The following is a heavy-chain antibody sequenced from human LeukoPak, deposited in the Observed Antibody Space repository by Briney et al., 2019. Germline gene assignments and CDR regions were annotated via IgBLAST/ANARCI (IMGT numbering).Heavy chain of an antibody. CDR2: ITSSTSFI. D-gene: IGHD6-19*01. CDR1: GFTFSSYS. J-gene: IGHJ4*02. Sequence: GGSLRLSCAASGFTFSSYSMNWVRQAPGKGLEWVSYITSSTSFIYYADSVKGRFTISRDNAKDSLYLQMNSLRADDTAVYYCARTHSSGWNGGGYYFDYWGQGTLDTVSS. CDR3: ARTHSSGWNGGGYYFDY. V-gene: IGHV3-48*01.